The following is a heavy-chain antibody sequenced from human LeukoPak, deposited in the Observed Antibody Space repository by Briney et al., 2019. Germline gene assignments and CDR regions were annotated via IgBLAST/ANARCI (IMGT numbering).Heavy chain of an antibody. Sequence: SVKVSCKASGGTFSSYAISWVRQAPGQGLEWVGRIIPIFGTANYAQKFQGRVTITTDESTSTAYTELSSLRSEDTAVYYCARAHPITGTKGFYFDYWGQGTLVTVSS. CDR1: GGTFSSYA. J-gene: IGHJ4*02. D-gene: IGHD1-7*01. CDR3: ARAHPITGTKGFYFDY. CDR2: IIPIFGTA. V-gene: IGHV1-69*05.